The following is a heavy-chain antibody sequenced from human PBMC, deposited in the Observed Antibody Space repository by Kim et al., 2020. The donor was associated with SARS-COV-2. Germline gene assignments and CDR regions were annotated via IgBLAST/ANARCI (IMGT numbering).Heavy chain of an antibody. CDR1: GGSISSYY. CDR2: IYYSGST. D-gene: IGHD3-10*01. V-gene: IGHV4-59*13. CDR3: ARGVPFYGSGNIFDY. J-gene: IGHJ4*02. Sequence: SETLSLTCTVSGGSISSYYWSWIRQPPGKGLEWIGYIYYSGSTNYNPSLKSRVTISVDTSKNQFSLKLSSVTAADTAVYYCARGVPFYGSGNIFDYWGQGTLVTVSS.